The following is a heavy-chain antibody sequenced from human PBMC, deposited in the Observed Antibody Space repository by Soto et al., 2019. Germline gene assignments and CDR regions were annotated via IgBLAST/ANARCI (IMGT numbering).Heavy chain of an antibody. CDR1: GGSIISSSYY. D-gene: IGHD3-22*01. Sequence: SETLSLTCTVSGGSIISSSYYWGLIRQPPGKGLEWIGSIYYSGSTYYNPSLKSRVTISVDTSKNQFSLKLSSVTAADTAVYYCARLESYYYDSSGYFYYWGQGTLVTVSS. CDR2: IYYSGST. CDR3: ARLESYYYDSSGYFYY. J-gene: IGHJ4*02. V-gene: IGHV4-39*01.